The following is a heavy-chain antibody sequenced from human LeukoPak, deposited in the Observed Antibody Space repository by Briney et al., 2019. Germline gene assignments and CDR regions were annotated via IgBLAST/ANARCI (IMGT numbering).Heavy chain of an antibody. V-gene: IGHV3-23*01. CDR3: AKEAVAGTTGDY. CDR2: SSGNGGST. J-gene: IGHJ4*02. Sequence: GGSLRLSCGASGFTFSNYAMSWVRQAPGKGLEWVSTSSGNGGSTYYGDSVKGRFTISRDNVKNTLYLQMNSLRAEDTAVYYCAKEAVAGTTGDYWGQGTLVTVSS. CDR1: GFTFSNYA. D-gene: IGHD6-19*01.